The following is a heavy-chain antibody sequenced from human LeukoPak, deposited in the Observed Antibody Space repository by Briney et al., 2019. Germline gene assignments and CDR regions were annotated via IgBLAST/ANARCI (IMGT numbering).Heavy chain of an antibody. CDR1: GYTFTNYG. V-gene: IGHV1-18*01. CDR2: ISTFNANT. CDR3: ARGQVYWYFDL. Sequence: ASVTVSCKASGYTFTNYGVSWVRQAPGQGLEWMGWISTFNANTNNAQKFQGRVTMTTDTSTSTVYMELGSLRSDDTAVYYCARGQVYWYFDLWGRGTLVTVSS. J-gene: IGHJ2*01.